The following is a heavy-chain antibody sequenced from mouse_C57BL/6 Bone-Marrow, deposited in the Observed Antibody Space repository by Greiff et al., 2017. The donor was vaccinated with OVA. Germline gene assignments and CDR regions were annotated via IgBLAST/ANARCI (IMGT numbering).Heavy chain of an antibody. Sequence: EVQLVESGGDLVKPGGSLKLSCAASGFTFSSYGMSWVRQTPDKRLEWVATISSGGSYTYYPDSVKGRFTISRDNAKNTLYLQMSSLKSEDTAMYYCARQYYGSREDYWGQGTTLTVSS. CDR2: ISSGGSYT. V-gene: IGHV5-6*01. CDR3: ARQYYGSREDY. CDR1: GFTFSSYG. D-gene: IGHD1-1*01. J-gene: IGHJ2*01.